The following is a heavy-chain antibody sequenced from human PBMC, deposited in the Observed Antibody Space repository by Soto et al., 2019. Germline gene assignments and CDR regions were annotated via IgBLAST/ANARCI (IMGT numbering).Heavy chain of an antibody. CDR1: GFTFSNAW. CDR3: TTAVAGTYYYYGMDV. D-gene: IGHD6-19*01. V-gene: IGHV3-15*01. J-gene: IGHJ6*02. CDR2: IKSKTDGGTT. Sequence: VGSLRLSCAASGFTFSNAWMSWVRQAPGKGLEWVGRIKSKTDGGTTDYAAPVKGRFTISRDDSKNTLYLQMNSLKTEDTAVYYCTTAVAGTYYYYGMDVWGQGTTVTVSS.